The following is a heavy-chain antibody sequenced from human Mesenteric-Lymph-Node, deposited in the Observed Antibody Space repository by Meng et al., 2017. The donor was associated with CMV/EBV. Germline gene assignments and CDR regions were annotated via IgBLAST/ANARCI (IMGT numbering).Heavy chain of an antibody. Sequence: QVQLQQWGAGLLKPSETLSLTCAVYGGSLSGYYWSWIRQPPGKGLEWIGXINHSGSTNYNPSLKSRVTISVDTSKNQFSLKLSSVTAADTAVYYCARDGGWRYWGQGTLVTVSS. CDR2: INHSGST. V-gene: IGHV4-34*01. CDR1: GGSLSGYY. J-gene: IGHJ4*02. CDR3: ARDGGWRY. D-gene: IGHD3-16*01.